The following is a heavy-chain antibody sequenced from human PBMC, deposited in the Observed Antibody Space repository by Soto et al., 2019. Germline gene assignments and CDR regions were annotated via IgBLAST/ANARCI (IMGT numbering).Heavy chain of an antibody. Sequence: GGSLRLSCAASGFFFTTYAMNWVRQAPGKGLEWVSGVSGSGGATSYADSVKGRFTISRDNSKNTLYLQMNSLRAEDTAVYYCAKDATMVSSSYNYFDYWGQGTLVTVSS. J-gene: IGHJ4*02. CDR2: VSGSGGAT. D-gene: IGHD6-13*01. V-gene: IGHV3-23*01. CDR1: GFFFTTYA. CDR3: AKDATMVSSSYNYFDY.